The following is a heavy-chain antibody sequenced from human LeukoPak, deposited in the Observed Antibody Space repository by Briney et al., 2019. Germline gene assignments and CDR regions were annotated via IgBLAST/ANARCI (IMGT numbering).Heavy chain of an antibody. V-gene: IGHV3-53*01. CDR2: IYSGGST. J-gene: IGHJ5*02. D-gene: IGHD2/OR15-2a*01. CDR3: ARESVPLNIA. Sequence: GGSLRLSCAASGFTVSSNHMSWVRQAPGKGLEWVSVIYSGGSTYYADSVKGRFTISRDNSKNTLYLQMNSLRAEDTAVYYCARESVPLNIAWGQGTLVTVSS. CDR1: GFTVSSNH.